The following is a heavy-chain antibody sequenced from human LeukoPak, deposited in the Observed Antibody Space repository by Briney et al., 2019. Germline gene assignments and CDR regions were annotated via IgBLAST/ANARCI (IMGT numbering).Heavy chain of an antibody. CDR3: ARSLYGSGSSRDY. Sequence: GRSLRLSCAASGFTFSSYWMSWVRQAPGKGLEWVANIKQDGSEKYYVDSVKGRFTISRDNAKNSLYLQMNSLRAEDTAVYYCARSLYGSGSSRDYWGQGTLVTVSS. J-gene: IGHJ4*02. D-gene: IGHD3-10*01. CDR1: GFTFSSYW. V-gene: IGHV3-7*01. CDR2: IKQDGSEK.